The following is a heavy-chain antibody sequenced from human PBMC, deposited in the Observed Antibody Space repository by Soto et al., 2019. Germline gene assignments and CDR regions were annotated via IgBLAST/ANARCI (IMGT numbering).Heavy chain of an antibody. CDR1: GFTFSSYS. CDR2: ISSSSSTI. CDR3: ARGRQWLVMEGWYFDY. Sequence: GGSLRLSCAASGFTFSSYSMNWVRQAPGKGLEWVSYISSSSSTIYYADSVKGRFTISRDNAKNSLYLQMNSLRAEDTAVYYCARGRQWLVMEGWYFDYWGQGTLVTVSS. V-gene: IGHV3-48*01. D-gene: IGHD6-19*01. J-gene: IGHJ4*02.